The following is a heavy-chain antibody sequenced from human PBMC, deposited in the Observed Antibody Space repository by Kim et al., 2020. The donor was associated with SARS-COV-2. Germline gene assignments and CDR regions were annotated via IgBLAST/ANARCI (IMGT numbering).Heavy chain of an antibody. V-gene: IGHV3-9*01. D-gene: IGHD3-10*02. Sequence: GGSLRLSCAASGFTFDDYAMHWVRQAPGKGLEWVSGISWNSGSIGYADSVKGRFTISRDNAKNSLYLQMNSLRAEDTALYYCAKDSSMYPALFDYWGQGTMVTVSS. CDR1: GFTFDDYA. J-gene: IGHJ4*02. CDR2: ISWNSGSI. CDR3: AKDSSMYPALFDY.